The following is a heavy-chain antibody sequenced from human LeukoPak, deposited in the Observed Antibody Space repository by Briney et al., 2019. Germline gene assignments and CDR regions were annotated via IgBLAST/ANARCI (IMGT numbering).Heavy chain of an antibody. CDR2: FDPEDGET. CDR1: GHTLTELS. V-gene: IGHV1-24*01. D-gene: IGHD3-16*01. CDR3: ATRNRNPGGNYYYGMDV. Sequence: GASVKVSCKVSGHTLTELSMHWVRQAPGKGLEWMGGFDPEDGETIYAQKFQGRVTMTEDTSTDTAYMELSSLRSEDTAVYYCATRNRNPGGNYYYGMDVWGQGATVTVSS. J-gene: IGHJ6*02.